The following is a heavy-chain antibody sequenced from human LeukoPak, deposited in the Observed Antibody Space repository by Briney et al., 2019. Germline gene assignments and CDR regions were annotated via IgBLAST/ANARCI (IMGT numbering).Heavy chain of an antibody. J-gene: IGHJ4*02. CDR1: GYSFSTYG. CDR2: IWNAGTNT. Sequence: GRSLRLSCAAPGYSFSTYGMHWVRQAPGKGLEWVALIWNAGTNTYYADSVKGRFTISRDNSKNTLYLQMNSLRAEDTAVYYCAGDTPPGGDYYFDYWGQGTVVIVSS. CDR3: AGDTPPGGDYYFDY. V-gene: IGHV3-33*01. D-gene: IGHD3-16*01.